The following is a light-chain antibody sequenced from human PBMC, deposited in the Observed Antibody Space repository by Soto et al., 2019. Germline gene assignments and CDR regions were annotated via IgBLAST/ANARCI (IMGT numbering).Light chain of an antibody. Sequence: QSVLTQPASVSGSPGQSITISCTGTSSDVGTYNLVSWYQQYPGKAPKLLIYEVNKRPSAISNRFSGSKSGNTASLTISGLQADDEADYYCSSHAGSSTFVVFGGGTKLTVL. CDR2: EVN. J-gene: IGLJ3*02. V-gene: IGLV2-23*02. CDR3: SSHAGSSTFVV. CDR1: SSDVGTYNL.